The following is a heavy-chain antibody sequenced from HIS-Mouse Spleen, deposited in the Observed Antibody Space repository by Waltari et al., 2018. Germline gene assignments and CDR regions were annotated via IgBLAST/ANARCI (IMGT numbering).Heavy chain of an antibody. V-gene: IGHV3-30-3*01. CDR1: GFTFSSYA. CDR3: ARDKGIAARPFDY. D-gene: IGHD6-6*01. J-gene: IGHJ4*02. Sequence: QVQLVESGGGVVQPGRSLRLSWAASGFTFSSYALHWVRQAPGKGLEWVAVISYDGSNKYYADSVKGRFTISRDNSKNTLYLQMNSLRAEDTAVYYCARDKGIAARPFDYWGQGTLVTVSS. CDR2: ISYDGSNK.